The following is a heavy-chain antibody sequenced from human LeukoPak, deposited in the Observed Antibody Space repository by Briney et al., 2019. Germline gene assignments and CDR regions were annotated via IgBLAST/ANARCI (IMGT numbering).Heavy chain of an antibody. CDR1: GFTFSSYA. V-gene: IGHV3-30*04. J-gene: IGHJ5*02. CDR2: ISYDGSNK. Sequence: PGGSLRLSCAASGFTFSSYAMSWVRQAPGKGLEWVAVISYDGSNKYYADSVKGRFTISRDNSKNTLYLQMNSLRAEDTAVYYCARESCSGGSCYPDPWGQGTLVTVSS. CDR3: ARESCSGGSCYPDP. D-gene: IGHD2-15*01.